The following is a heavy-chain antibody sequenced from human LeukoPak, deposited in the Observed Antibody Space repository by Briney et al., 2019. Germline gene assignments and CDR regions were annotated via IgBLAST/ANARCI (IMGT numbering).Heavy chain of an antibody. V-gene: IGHV3-7*01. D-gene: IGHD2/OR15-2a*01. J-gene: IGHJ4*02. Sequence: PGGSLRLSCAASGFTYSTYWMSWVRQAPGKGLEWVANIKEDGRENYYVDSVKGRLTISRDNAQSLLYLQMNSLRAEDTAVYYCARDFLYGDTRDYWGQGTLVTVSS. CDR1: GFTYSTYW. CDR3: ARDFLYGDTRDY. CDR2: IKEDGREN.